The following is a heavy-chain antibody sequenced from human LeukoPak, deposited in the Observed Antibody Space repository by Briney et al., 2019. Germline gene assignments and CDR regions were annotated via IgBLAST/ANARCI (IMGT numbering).Heavy chain of an antibody. Sequence: SETLSLICAVSNNFIRNGYYWGWIRQPPGKGLEWIGSIYHSGSTYYNPSLKSRLTISLDTSKSHFSLNLSSVTAADTAVYYCARENYQGAFDIWGQGTMVTVSS. CDR1: NNFIRNGYY. J-gene: IGHJ3*02. D-gene: IGHD1-7*01. CDR3: ARENYQGAFDI. V-gene: IGHV4-38-2*01. CDR2: IYHSGST.